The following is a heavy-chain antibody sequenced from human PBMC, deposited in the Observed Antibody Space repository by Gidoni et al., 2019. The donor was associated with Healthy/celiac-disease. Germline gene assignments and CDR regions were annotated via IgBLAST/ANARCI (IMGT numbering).Heavy chain of an antibody. CDR1: GFTFSSYG. V-gene: IGHV3-33*01. CDR2: IWYDGSNK. D-gene: IGHD3-10*01. J-gene: IGHJ3*02. CDR3: ASNIILDAFDI. Sequence: QVQLVESGGGVVQPGRSLRLSCAASGFTFSSYGMHWVRQAPGKGLEWVAVIWYDGSNKYYADSVKGRFTISRDNSKNTLYLQMNSLRAEDTAVYYCASNIILDAFDIWGQGTMVTVSS.